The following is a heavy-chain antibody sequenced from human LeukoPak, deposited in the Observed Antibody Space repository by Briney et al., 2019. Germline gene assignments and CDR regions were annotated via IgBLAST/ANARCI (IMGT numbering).Heavy chain of an antibody. CDR3: ARFSSIAAAFDY. Sequence: SETLSLTCTASGGSFSTYYWSWIRQPAGKGLEWIGRIYISGSTNYNPSLKSRVTMSVDTSKNQFSLKLSSVTAADTAVYYCARFSSIAAAFDYWGQGTLVTVSS. D-gene: IGHD6-6*01. J-gene: IGHJ4*02. CDR2: IYISGST. CDR1: GGSFSTYY. V-gene: IGHV4-4*07.